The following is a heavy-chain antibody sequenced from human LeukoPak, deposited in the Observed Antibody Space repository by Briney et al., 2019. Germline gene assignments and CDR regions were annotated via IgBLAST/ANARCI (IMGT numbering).Heavy chain of an antibody. CDR2: VYYRGST. D-gene: IGHD3-22*01. CDR1: GGSMDTYY. V-gene: IGHV4-59*01. CDR3: ARLTTMTVGTYYYYMDV. Sequence: PSETLSLTCTVSGGSMDTYYWSWIRQPPGKGLEWIGYVYYRGSTTYSPSLKSRVTISVDTPKNQFSLKLISVTAADTGVYFCARLTTMTVGTYYYYMDVWGEGTTVIVSS. J-gene: IGHJ6*03.